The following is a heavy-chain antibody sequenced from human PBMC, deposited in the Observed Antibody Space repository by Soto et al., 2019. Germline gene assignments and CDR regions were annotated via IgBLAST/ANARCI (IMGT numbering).Heavy chain of an antibody. Sequence: GGSLILSCAASGFTFSSYGMHWVRQAPGKGLEWVAVIWYDGSNKYYADSVKGRFTISRDNSKNTLYLQMNSLRAEDTAVYYCARGPWGGAFDIWGQGTMVTVSS. V-gene: IGHV3-33*01. CDR2: IWYDGSNK. D-gene: IGHD3-16*01. J-gene: IGHJ3*02. CDR3: ARGPWGGAFDI. CDR1: GFTFSSYG.